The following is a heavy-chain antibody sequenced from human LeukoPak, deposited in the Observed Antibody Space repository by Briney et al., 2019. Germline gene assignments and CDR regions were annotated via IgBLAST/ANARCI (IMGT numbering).Heavy chain of an antibody. V-gene: IGHV4-34*01. CDR2: INYSGST. CDR1: GGSFSGYY. J-gene: IGHJ3*02. CDR3: ARSLLGATGAADS. Sequence: SATLSFTCAAYGGSFSGYYWSWIRQPPGKGLEWIGEINYSGSTNSNPSLKSRATISVDTSENPFSLKVSSVTAADTAIYYCARSLLGATGAADSWGQGTMVTVSS. D-gene: IGHD4/OR15-4a*01.